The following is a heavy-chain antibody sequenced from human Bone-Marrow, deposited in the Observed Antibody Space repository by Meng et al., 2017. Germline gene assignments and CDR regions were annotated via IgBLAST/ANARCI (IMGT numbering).Heavy chain of an antibody. CDR2: IYHSGST. D-gene: IGHD6-13*01. CDR3: ARVSLQATIAAAGVVWFDP. V-gene: IGHV4-4*02. J-gene: IGHJ5*02. Sequence: QVQLQESGPGLVKPSGTLALTGAGSGGAISSSNWWSWVRQPPGKGLEWIGEIYHSGSTNYNPSLKSRVTISVDKSKNQFSLKLSSVTAADTAVYYCARVSLQATIAAAGVVWFDPWGQGTLVTVSS. CDR1: GGAISSSNW.